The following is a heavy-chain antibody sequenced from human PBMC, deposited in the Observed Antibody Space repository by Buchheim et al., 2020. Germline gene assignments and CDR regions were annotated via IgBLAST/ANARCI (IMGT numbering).Heavy chain of an antibody. CDR2: IKQDGSEK. V-gene: IGHV3-7*01. Sequence: EVQLVESGGGLVQPGGSLRLSCAASGFTFSSYWMSWVRQAPGKGLEWVANIKQDGSEKYYVDSVKGRFTISRDNAKNSLYLQMNSLRAEETAIYYCAREIAVAVAGIHFEYWGQGTL. CDR1: GFTFSSYW. CDR3: AREIAVAVAGIHFEY. J-gene: IGHJ4*02. D-gene: IGHD6-19*01.